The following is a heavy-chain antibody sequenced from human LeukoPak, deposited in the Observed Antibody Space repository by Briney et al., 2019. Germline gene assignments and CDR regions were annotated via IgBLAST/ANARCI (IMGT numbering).Heavy chain of an antibody. V-gene: IGHV3-30-3*01. CDR2: ISYDGSNK. CDR3: ARAGLSKWELRDWFDP. CDR1: GFTFSSYA. Sequence: GGSLRLSCAASGFTFSSYAMHWVRQAPGKGLEWVAVISYDGSNKYYADSVKGRFTISRDNSKNTLYLQMNSLRAEDTAVYYCARAGLSKWELRDWFDPWGQGTLVTVSS. D-gene: IGHD1-26*01. J-gene: IGHJ5*02.